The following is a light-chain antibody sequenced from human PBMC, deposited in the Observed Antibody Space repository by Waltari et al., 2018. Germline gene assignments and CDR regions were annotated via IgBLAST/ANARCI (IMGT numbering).Light chain of an antibody. Sequence: QSALSQPASVSASFGQSITISCTGTSSDVGYSDSVSWYQHHPGKAPKFIIYDVSKRPSGVPNRFSGSKYDKRASLTISGLQPDDEAVYYCCAFAVGDTYVFGSGTNVTV. J-gene: IGLJ1*01. CDR1: SSDVGYSDS. CDR2: DVS. V-gene: IGLV2-23*02. CDR3: CAFAVGDTYV.